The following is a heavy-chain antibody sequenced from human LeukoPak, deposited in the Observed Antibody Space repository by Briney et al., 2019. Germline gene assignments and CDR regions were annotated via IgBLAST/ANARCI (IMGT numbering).Heavy chain of an antibody. D-gene: IGHD6-6*01. CDR2: IYSSGST. CDR1: GGSISSYY. V-gene: IGHV4-59*01. CDR3: ARGQLATGIFDH. Sequence: KPSETLPLTCTVSGGSISSYYWNGIRQPPGKGLEWIGHIYSSGSTKYNPSLKSRVTISVDTSKNQFSLKLISVTAADTAVYYCARGQLATGIFDHWGQGTLVTVSS. J-gene: IGHJ4*02.